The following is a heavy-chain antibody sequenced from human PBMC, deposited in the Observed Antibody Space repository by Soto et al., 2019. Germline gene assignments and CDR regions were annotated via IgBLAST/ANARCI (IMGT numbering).Heavy chain of an antibody. CDR1: GGSISSSSYY. Sequence: QLQLQESGPELVKPSETLSRTCTVSGGSISSSSYYWGWSRQPPGKGLEWIGSIYYSGSTDYNPSLQSRVTISVDTSKNQFSLKLSSVTAADTAVYYCARSGITFGGVLNWFDPWGQGTLVTVSS. V-gene: IGHV4-39*01. D-gene: IGHD3-16*01. J-gene: IGHJ5*02. CDR3: ARSGITFGGVLNWFDP. CDR2: IYYSGST.